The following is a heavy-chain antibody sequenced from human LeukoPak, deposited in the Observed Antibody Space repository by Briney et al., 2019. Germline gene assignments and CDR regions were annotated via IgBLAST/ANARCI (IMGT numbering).Heavy chain of an antibody. CDR3: ARAAPRIVVVAVMYNWFDP. CDR1: GYSISNSNW. CDR2: IYYSGSI. V-gene: IGHV4-28*05. D-gene: IGHD2-15*01. J-gene: IGHJ5*02. Sequence: SETLSLTCAVSGYSISNSNWWGWIRQPPGKGLEWIGYIYYSGSIYYNPSLKSRVTISVDTSKNQFSLKLSSVTAADTAVYYCARAAPRIVVVAVMYNWFDPWGQGTLVTVSS.